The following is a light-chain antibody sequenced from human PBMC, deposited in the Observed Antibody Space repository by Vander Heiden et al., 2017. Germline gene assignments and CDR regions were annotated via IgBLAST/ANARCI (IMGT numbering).Light chain of an antibody. Sequence: QSALPQPASVSGSPGQSIPISCTGTSSDVGGYNYVSWYQQHPGNAPNCLIYEVSNRPSGVSNCFSASKSATMASLTISGLQAEGEADYHSSSYTSSSMVFGGGTKLTVL. CDR2: EVS. CDR3: SSYTSSSMV. J-gene: IGLJ2*01. CDR1: SSDVGGYNY. V-gene: IGLV2-14*01.